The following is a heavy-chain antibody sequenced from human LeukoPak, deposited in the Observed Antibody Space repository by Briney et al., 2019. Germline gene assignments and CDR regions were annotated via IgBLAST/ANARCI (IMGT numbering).Heavy chain of an antibody. D-gene: IGHD3-10*01. J-gene: IGHJ4*02. Sequence: ASVKVSCKVSGYTLTELSMHWVRQAPGQGLEWMGWIIPTSGGTHYAQKFQGRVTLTRDTSISTTYMELSTLRSDDTAVYYCARALWFGEPPGDYWGQGTLVAVSS. V-gene: IGHV1-2*02. CDR2: IIPTSGGT. CDR3: ARALWFGEPPGDY. CDR1: GYTLTELS.